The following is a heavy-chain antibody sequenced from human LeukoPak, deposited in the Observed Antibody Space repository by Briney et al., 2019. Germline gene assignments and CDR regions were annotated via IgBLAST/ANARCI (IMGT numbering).Heavy chain of an antibody. CDR1: GFTFSSYS. V-gene: IGHV3-21*01. J-gene: IGHJ6*03. Sequence: NPGGSLRLSCAASGFTFSSYSMNWVRQAPGKGLEWVSSISSSSSYIYYADSVKGRFTISRDNAKNSLYLQMNSLRAEDTAVYYCATTYTAMDYYYYYYMDVWGKGTTVTVSS. CDR2: ISSSSSYI. CDR3: ATTYTAMDYYYYYYMDV. D-gene: IGHD5-18*01.